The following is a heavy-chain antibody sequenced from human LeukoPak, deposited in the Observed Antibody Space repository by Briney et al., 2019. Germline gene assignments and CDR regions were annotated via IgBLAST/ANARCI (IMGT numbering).Heavy chain of an antibody. J-gene: IGHJ4*02. Sequence: GGSLRLSCVASGFTFSSHSMNWVRQAPGKGLEWLSYISSSSNTIYDADSVKGRFTISRDNAKNSVYLQMNSLRDEDTAVYYCARARFLVVPAGTNYFDYWGQGTLVTVSS. V-gene: IGHV3-48*02. CDR1: GFTFSSHS. CDR2: ISSSSNTI. CDR3: ARARFLVVPAGTNYFDY. D-gene: IGHD2-2*01.